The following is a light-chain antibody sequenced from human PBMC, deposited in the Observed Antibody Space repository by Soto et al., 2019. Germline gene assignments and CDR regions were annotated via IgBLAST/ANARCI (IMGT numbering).Light chain of an antibody. J-gene: IGLJ2*01. CDR1: SSDVGRYNY. CDR2: DVS. V-gene: IGLV2-14*01. CDR3: SSYTSSNTVI. Sequence: QSALTQPASVSGAPGQSITISCIGTSSDVGRYNYVSWYQQHPGKAPKLMIYDVSNRPSGVSNRFSGSKSGNTASLTISGHQAEDEADYYCSSYTSSNTVIFGGGTKLTVL.